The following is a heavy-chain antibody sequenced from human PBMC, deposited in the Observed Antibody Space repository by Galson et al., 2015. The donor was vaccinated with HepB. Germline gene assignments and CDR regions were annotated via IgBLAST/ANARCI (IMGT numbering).Heavy chain of an antibody. Sequence: SLRLSCAASGFTFSSYGMHWVRQAPGKGLEWVAVISYDGSNKYYADSVKGRFTIFRDNSKNTLYLQMNSLRAEDTAVYYCAKDRGYSSSWDYYYYGMDVWGQGTTVTVSS. CDR3: AKDRGYSSSWDYYYYGMDV. J-gene: IGHJ6*02. D-gene: IGHD6-13*01. CDR1: GFTFSSYG. CDR2: ISYDGSNK. V-gene: IGHV3-30*18.